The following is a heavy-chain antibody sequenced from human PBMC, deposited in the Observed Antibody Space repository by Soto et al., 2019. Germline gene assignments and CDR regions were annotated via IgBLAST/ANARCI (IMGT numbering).Heavy chain of an antibody. J-gene: IGHJ4*01. CDR3: ARSSGTYSDFDY. CDR1: GYSFTAYC. D-gene: IGHD1-26*01. V-gene: IGHV1-2*02. Sequence: ASVKVSCKASGYSFTAYCVHWVRQAPGQGLEWMGWINPNSGGTNYAQRFQGRVAMTTDTSTNTAYMELNSLKSDDTALYFCARSSGTYSDFDYWGQGTLVTVSS. CDR2: INPNSGGT.